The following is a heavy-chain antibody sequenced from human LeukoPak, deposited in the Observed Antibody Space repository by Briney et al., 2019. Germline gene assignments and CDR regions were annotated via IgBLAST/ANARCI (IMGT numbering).Heavy chain of an antibody. CDR1: GYTFTSYY. D-gene: IGHD3-10*01. V-gene: IGHV1-46*01. J-gene: IGHJ4*02. CDR2: INPSGGGT. CDR3: ARVGYGSGSYYNPSRGGY. Sequence: ASVKVSCKASGYTFTSYYMHWVRQAPGQGLEWMGIINPSGGGTSYAQKFQGRVTMTRDMSTSTVYMELSSLRSEDTAVYYCARVGYGSGSYYNPSRGGYWGQGTLVTVSS.